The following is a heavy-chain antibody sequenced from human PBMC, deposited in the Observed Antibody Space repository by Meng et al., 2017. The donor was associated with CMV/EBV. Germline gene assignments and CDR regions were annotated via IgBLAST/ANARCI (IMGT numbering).Heavy chain of an antibody. CDR3: ARDNGRIYYYYYGMDV. CDR1: GGSFSGYY. D-gene: IGHD4/OR15-4a*01. J-gene: IGHJ6*02. CDR2: INHSGST. V-gene: IGHV4-34*01. Sequence: GSLRLSCAVYGGSFSGYYWSWIRQPPGKGLEWIGEINHSGSTNYNPSLKSRVTISVDTYKNQFSLKLSSVTAADTAVYYCARDNGRIYYYYYGMDVWGQGTTVTVSS.